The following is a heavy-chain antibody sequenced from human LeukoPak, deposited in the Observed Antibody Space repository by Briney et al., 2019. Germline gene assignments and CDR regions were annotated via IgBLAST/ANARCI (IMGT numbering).Heavy chain of an antibody. D-gene: IGHD2-2*01. CDR2: IYSGGTT. V-gene: IGHV3-66*02. Sequence: PGGSLRLSCAASGLTFSDYYMSWVRQAPGKGLEWVSLIYSGGTTYYTDSVRGRFTISRDNSKNTLYLQMNSLRGEDTAVDYCARSTRALVPTADDAFDIWGQGTMVTVSS. CDR3: ARSTRALVPTADDAFDI. J-gene: IGHJ3*02. CDR1: GLTFSDYY.